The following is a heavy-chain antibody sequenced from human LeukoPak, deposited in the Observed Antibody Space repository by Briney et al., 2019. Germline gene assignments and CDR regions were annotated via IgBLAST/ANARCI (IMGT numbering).Heavy chain of an antibody. J-gene: IGHJ6*02. Sequence: PGGSLRLSCAASGVTLSTYAMSWARQAPGKGLEWVSGISGSGGSTYYADSVKGRFTISRDNAKNTLYLQMNSLRAEDTAVYYCARGGYCSGGSCYRPWGGMDVWGQGTTVTVSS. CDR2: ISGSGGST. V-gene: IGHV3-23*01. D-gene: IGHD2-15*01. CDR1: GVTLSTYA. CDR3: ARGGYCSGGSCYRPWGGMDV.